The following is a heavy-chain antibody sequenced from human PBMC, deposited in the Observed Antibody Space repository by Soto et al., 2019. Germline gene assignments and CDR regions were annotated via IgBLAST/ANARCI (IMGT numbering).Heavy chain of an antibody. CDR2: IFPSGTT. CDR1: GGSLSGATYS. CDR3: ARSREFDY. J-gene: IGHJ4*02. V-gene: IGHV4-30-2*01. Sequence: SLTCGVSGGSLSGATYSWNWIRQTPGKGLEWIGYIFPSGTTYYNPSLRSRVTISIDVSKNQFSLSLRSLTAADTAVYYCARSREFDYWSQGTLVTVSS.